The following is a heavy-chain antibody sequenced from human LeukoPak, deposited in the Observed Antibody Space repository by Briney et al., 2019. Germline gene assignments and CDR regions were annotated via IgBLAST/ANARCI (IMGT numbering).Heavy chain of an antibody. J-gene: IGHJ4*02. D-gene: IGHD6-13*01. CDR3: AREDTSAAAGTYGY. Sequence: SVKVSCKASGGTFSSYAISWVRQAPGQGLEWMGGITPIFGTANYAQKFQGRVTITADESTSTAYMELSSLRSEDTAVYYCAREDTSAAAGTYGYWGQGTLVTVTS. CDR1: GGTFSSYA. CDR2: ITPIFGTA. V-gene: IGHV1-69*13.